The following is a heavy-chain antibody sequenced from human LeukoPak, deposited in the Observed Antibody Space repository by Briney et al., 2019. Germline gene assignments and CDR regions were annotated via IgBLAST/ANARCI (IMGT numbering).Heavy chain of an antibody. J-gene: IGHJ4*02. V-gene: IGHV3-23*01. CDR2: ISGSGGST. CDR1: GFTFSSYA. Sequence: PGGSLRLSCAASGFTFSSYAMSWVRQAPGKGLEWVSAISGSGGSTYYADSVKGRFTISRDNSKNTLYVQTNSLRAKDTAVYYCAKYQRSYSSSWYLDYWGQGTLVTVSS. D-gene: IGHD6-13*01. CDR3: AKYQRSYSSSWYLDY.